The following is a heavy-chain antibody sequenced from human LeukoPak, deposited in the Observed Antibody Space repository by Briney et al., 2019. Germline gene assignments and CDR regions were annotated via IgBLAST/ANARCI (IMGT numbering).Heavy chain of an antibody. D-gene: IGHD3-22*01. J-gene: IGHJ4*02. Sequence: GASVKVSCKASGYTFTGYYMHWVRQAPGQGLEWMGWINPNSGGTNYAQKFQGRVTMTRDTSISTAYMELSRLRSDDTAVYYCARFGSYYDSSKPVGYWGQGTLVTVSS. CDR2: INPNSGGT. V-gene: IGHV1-2*02. CDR3: ARFGSYYDSSKPVGY. CDR1: GYTFTGYY.